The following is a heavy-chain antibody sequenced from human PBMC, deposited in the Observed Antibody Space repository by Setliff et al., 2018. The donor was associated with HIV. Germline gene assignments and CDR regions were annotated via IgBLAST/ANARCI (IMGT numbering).Heavy chain of an antibody. D-gene: IGHD2-2*01. J-gene: IGHJ6*03. V-gene: IGHV4-34*01. CDR1: GGSLSNYY. CDR3: ARVGQLLLGDYFYMDV. Sequence: LSLTCGVNGGSLSNYYWSWIRQSPGKGPEWIGEINHSVSTNYNPSLKSRVTMSVDKSKNQFSLRLTSVTAADTAVYYCARVGQLLLGDYFYMDVWGKGTSVTVSS. CDR2: INHSVST.